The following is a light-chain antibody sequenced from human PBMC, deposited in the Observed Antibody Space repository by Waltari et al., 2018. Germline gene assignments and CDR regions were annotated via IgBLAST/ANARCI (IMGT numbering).Light chain of an antibody. Sequence: DIVMTQSPDSLDVSLGERATINCKSSPSVLYSSNNKNYLAWFQQKPGQPPKLLIYWASTRESGVPDRFSGSGSGTDFTLIISSLQAEDVAVYYCQQYHSIPYTFGQGTKLEIK. CDR2: WAS. CDR3: QQYHSIPYT. J-gene: IGKJ2*01. CDR1: PSVLYSSNNKNY. V-gene: IGKV4-1*01.